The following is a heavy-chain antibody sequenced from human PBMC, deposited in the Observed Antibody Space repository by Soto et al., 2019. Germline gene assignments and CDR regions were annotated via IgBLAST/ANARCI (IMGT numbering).Heavy chain of an antibody. CDR2: INPSAGTT. CDR1: GGTFSSYA. Sequence: EASVKVSCKASGGTFSSYAISWVRQAPGQGLEWMGVINPSAGTTNYAQKFQGRVTMTRDTSTSTVYMDLSSLRSEDTAVYYCVSDYTTNWFDPWGQGSLVTVSS. CDR3: VSDYTTNWFDP. J-gene: IGHJ5*02. V-gene: IGHV1-46*03.